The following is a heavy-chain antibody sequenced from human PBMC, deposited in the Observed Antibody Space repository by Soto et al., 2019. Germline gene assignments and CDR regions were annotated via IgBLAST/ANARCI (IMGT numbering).Heavy chain of an antibody. CDR3: SKGRTWFSDY. D-gene: IGHD3-10*01. CDR2: TRGKDYGGTT. J-gene: IGHJ4*02. V-gene: IGHV3-49*04. Sequence: GGSLRLSCTASGFTFYGYTMSWVRRAPGKGLEWVGFTRGKDYGGTTEYAASVKGRFTISRDDSKSIVYLQMNSLRAEETAVYYGSKGRTWFSDYWGQGTLVTVSS. CDR1: GFTFYGYT.